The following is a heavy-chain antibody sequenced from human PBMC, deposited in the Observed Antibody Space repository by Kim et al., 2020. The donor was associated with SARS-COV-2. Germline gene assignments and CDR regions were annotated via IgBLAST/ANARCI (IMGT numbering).Heavy chain of an antibody. D-gene: IGHD3-10*01. CDR3: ARERTGNYYYGMDV. Sequence: ADSVQGRLTISRDNAKNSLYLQMNSLRAGDTAVYYCARERTGNYYYGMDVWGQGTTVTVSS. V-gene: IGHV3-21*01. J-gene: IGHJ6*02.